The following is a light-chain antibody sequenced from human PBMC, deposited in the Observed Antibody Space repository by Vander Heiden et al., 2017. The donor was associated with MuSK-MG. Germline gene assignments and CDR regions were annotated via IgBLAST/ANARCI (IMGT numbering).Light chain of an antibody. V-gene: IGLV3-25*03. Sequence: SYELTQPPSVSVSPGQTASITFSGDALPKQYVYWYQQKPGQAPVLVIYKDSERPSGIPERFSGSSSGTTVTLTISGVQAEDEADYYCQSADSSGNSFGGGTKLTVL. CDR3: QSADSSGNS. CDR1: ALPKQY. CDR2: KDS. J-gene: IGLJ2*01.